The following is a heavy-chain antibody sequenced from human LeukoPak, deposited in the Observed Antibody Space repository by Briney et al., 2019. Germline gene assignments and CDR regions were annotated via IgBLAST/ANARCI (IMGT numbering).Heavy chain of an antibody. Sequence: SGGSLRLSCAASGFTFSDYYMSWIRQAPGKGLEWVSYISSGGDPKYYADSVKGRFTISRDNAKNSLYLQMDSLRAEDTAVYYCAGDKRLRYSYGPAFDYWGQGTLVTVSS. D-gene: IGHD5-18*01. J-gene: IGHJ4*02. CDR1: GFTFSDYY. CDR3: AGDKRLRYSYGPAFDY. V-gene: IGHV3-11*01. CDR2: ISSGGDPK.